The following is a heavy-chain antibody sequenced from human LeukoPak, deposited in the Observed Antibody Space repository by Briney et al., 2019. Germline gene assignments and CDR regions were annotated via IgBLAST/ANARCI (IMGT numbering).Heavy chain of an antibody. CDR1: GFTFSTFA. CDR2: ISGSGGST. V-gene: IGHV3-23*01. CDR3: AKRVFGSSFDP. D-gene: IGHD3-16*01. J-gene: IGHJ5*02. Sequence: PGGSLRLSCAASGFTFSTFAMIWVRQPPGKGLEWVSAISGSGGSTYYADSVKGRFTISRDNSKNTLYLQMSSLRAEDTAVYYCAKRVFGSSFDPWGQGALVTVSS.